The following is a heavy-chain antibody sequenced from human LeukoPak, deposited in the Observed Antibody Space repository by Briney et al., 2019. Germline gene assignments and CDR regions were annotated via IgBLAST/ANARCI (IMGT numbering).Heavy chain of an antibody. CDR3: ARQGSAYYFDF. D-gene: IGHD2-15*01. J-gene: IGHJ4*02. CDR2: VYYSGRT. Sequence: SETLSLTCTVSGGSISSSSYYWGWIRQPPGKELQWIASVYYSGRTNYSPSLKSRVTISVDTSEKQFSLQLNSVTAADTAVYYCARQGSAYYFDFWGQGLLVTVSS. CDR1: GGSISSSSYY. V-gene: IGHV4-39*01.